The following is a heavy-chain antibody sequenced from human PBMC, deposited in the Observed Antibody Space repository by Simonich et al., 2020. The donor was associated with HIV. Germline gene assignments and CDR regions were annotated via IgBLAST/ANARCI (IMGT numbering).Heavy chain of an antibody. Sequence: QVHLQQWGAGLLKPSETLSLTCAVYGESFSSYYWTWIRQPPGKGLVWIGEINHSGNPNYTPSLESLVTISIDTSKNQFSLKVTFVTAAETAVYYCARREGFWFDPWGQGALVLVSS. CDR2: INHSGNP. J-gene: IGHJ5*02. CDR3: ARREGFWFDP. CDR1: GESFSSYY. V-gene: IGHV4-34*01.